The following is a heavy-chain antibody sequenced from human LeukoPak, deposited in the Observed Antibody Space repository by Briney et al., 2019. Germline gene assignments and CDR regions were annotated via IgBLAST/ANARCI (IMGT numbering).Heavy chain of an antibody. CDR3: ARDARVQKWFGELLKTTTYYFDY. J-gene: IGHJ4*02. V-gene: IGHV4-39*07. D-gene: IGHD3-10*01. Sequence: KPSETLSLTCTVSGGSISSSCYYWGWIRQPPGKGLEWIGSMYYSGSTYYNPSLKSRVTISVDTSKNQFSLKLSSVTAADTAVYYCARDARVQKWFGELLKTTTYYFDYWGQGTLVTVSS. CDR1: GGSISSSCYY. CDR2: MYYSGST.